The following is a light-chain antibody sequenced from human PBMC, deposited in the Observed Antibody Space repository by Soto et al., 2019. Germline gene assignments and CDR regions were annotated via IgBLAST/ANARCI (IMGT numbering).Light chain of an antibody. V-gene: IGLV2-14*01. J-gene: IGLJ2*01. Sequence: QSALTQPASVSGSPGQSITISCTGTSSDVGAYNYVSWYQQYPGKVPKLMIYDVSNRPSGVSNRFSASKSGNTASLSIAGLEAEDEADYCCASAAGSDPVVFGGGTKLTVL. CDR1: SSDVGAYNY. CDR3: ASAAGSDPVV. CDR2: DVS.